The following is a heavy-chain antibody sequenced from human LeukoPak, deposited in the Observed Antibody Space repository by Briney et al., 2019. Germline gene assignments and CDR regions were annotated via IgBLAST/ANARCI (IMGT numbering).Heavy chain of an antibody. Sequence: PGGSLRLSCVGSGFTFSSYAMSWVRQAPGKGLEWVSSIVGSGYTTYYADSVKGRFTISRDNSKNTLYLQMNSLRAEDTAVYYCAKNQLGYSYGSSYFDYWGQGTLVTVSS. D-gene: IGHD5-18*01. CDR3: AKNQLGYSYGSSYFDY. CDR1: GFTFSSYA. V-gene: IGHV3-23*01. J-gene: IGHJ4*02. CDR2: IVGSGYTT.